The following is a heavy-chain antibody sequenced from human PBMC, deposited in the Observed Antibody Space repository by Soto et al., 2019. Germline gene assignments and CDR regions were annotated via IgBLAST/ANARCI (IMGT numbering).Heavy chain of an antibody. V-gene: IGHV4-39*01. CDR1: GSSISSSSYY. Sequence: PSETLSLTCTVSGSSISSSSYYWGWIRQPPGKGLEWIVSIYYSGSTYYNPSLKSRVTISVDTSKNQFSLKLSSVTAADTAVYYCAGSVGDNYGSGSYDYYYGMDVWGQGTTVT. CDR2: IYYSGST. D-gene: IGHD3-10*01. J-gene: IGHJ6*02. CDR3: AGSVGDNYGSGSYDYYYGMDV.